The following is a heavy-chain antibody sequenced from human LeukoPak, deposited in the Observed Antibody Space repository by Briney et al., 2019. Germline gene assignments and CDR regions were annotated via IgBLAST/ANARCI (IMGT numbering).Heavy chain of an antibody. J-gene: IGHJ3*02. Sequence: GRSLRLSCTASGFTFSSYAMHWVRQAPGKGLEWVAVISYDGSNKYYADSVKGRFTISRDNSKNTLYLQMNSLRSEDTAVYYCAKSIIVGATVDAFDIWGQGTMVTVSS. V-gene: IGHV3-30-3*02. CDR3: AKSIIVGATVDAFDI. CDR1: GFTFSSYA. CDR2: ISYDGSNK. D-gene: IGHD1-26*01.